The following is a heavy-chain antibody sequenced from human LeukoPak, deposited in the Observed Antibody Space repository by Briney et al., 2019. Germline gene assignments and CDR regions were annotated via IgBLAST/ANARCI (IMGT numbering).Heavy chain of an antibody. V-gene: IGHV3-30*18. CDR3: AKGKSITVAGSYFDY. CDR1: GFTFSSYG. D-gene: IGHD6-19*01. CDR2: ISYDGSDK. Sequence: GGSLRLSCAASGFTFSSYGMHWVRQAPGKGLEWVAVISYDGSDKYFADSVKGRFTISRDYPENTLYLQMNSLRAEDTAVYYCAKGKSITVAGSYFDYWGQGTLVTVSS. J-gene: IGHJ4*02.